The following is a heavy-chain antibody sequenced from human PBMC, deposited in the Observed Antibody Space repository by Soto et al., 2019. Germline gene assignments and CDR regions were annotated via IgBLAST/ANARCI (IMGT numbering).Heavy chain of an antibody. D-gene: IGHD3-10*01. CDR3: AQRGRYYGFDV. Sequence: GGSLRLSCAAAGFTITTYAMTWVRQAPGKGLEWVSSIGGSANRAYYADSVKGRFTVSRDISKNTLYLQMNSLRVDDTAVYYCAQRGRYYGFDVWGQGTTVTVSS. CDR1: GFTITTYA. V-gene: IGHV3-23*01. CDR2: IGGSANRA. J-gene: IGHJ6*02.